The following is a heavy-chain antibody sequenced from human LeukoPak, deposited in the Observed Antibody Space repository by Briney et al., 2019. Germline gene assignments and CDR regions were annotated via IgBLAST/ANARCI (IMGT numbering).Heavy chain of an antibody. CDR1: GYSFTTYW. Sequence: GESLKISCKGSGYSFTTYWIGWVRQKPGRGLEWMGIIYPGDSDTRYSPSFQGQVTISADKSISTAYLQWSSLKASDTAMYYCARARYCSGGTCYPDYWGQGTLVTVSS. CDR2: IYPGDSDT. J-gene: IGHJ4*02. D-gene: IGHD2-15*01. V-gene: IGHV5-51*01. CDR3: ARARYCSGGTCYPDY.